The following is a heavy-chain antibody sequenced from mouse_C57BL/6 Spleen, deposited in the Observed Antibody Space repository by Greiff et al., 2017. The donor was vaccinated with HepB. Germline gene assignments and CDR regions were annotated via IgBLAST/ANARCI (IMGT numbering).Heavy chain of an antibody. D-gene: IGHD2-4*01. V-gene: IGHV5-9-1*02. CDR2: ISSGGDYI. Sequence: EVQLVESGEGLVKPGGSLKLSCAASGFTFSSYAMSWVRQTPEKRLEWVAYISSGGDYIYYADTVKGRFTISRDNARNTLYLQMSSLKSEDTAMYYCTSHYYDYDPAWFAYWGQGTLVTVSA. J-gene: IGHJ3*01. CDR3: TSHYYDYDPAWFAY. CDR1: GFTFSSYA.